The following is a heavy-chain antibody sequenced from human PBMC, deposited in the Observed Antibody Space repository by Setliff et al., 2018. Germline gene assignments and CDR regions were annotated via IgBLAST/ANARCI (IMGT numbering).Heavy chain of an antibody. D-gene: IGHD3-10*01. CDR2: ISSSSSYI. V-gene: IGHV3-21*01. CDR1: GFTFSRYG. Sequence: GGSLRLSCAASGFTFSRYGMYWVRQAPGRGLEWVSSISSSSSYIFYAESLKGRFTISRDNAKNSLYLQINSLRADDTAVYYCFGAGTCSYWGQGTLVTVSS. J-gene: IGHJ4*02. CDR3: FGAGTCSY.